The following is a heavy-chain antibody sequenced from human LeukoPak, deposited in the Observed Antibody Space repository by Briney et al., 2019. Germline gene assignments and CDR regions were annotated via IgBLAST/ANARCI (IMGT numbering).Heavy chain of an antibody. D-gene: IGHD3-22*01. Sequence: ASVKVSCKASGGTFSSYAISWVRQAPGQGLEWMGRIIPILGIANYAQKFQGRVTITADKSTSTAYMELSSLRSEDTAVYYCARGAYYYDSSGYRLFDYWGQGTLVTVSS. V-gene: IGHV1-69*04. CDR3: ARGAYYYDSSGYRLFDY. CDR1: GGTFSSYA. J-gene: IGHJ4*02. CDR2: IIPILGIA.